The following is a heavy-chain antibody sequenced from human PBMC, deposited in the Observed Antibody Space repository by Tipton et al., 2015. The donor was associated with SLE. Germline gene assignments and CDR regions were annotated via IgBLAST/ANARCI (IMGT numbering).Heavy chain of an antibody. CDR3: ARAWIQLWSDFDY. V-gene: IGHV4-39*07. D-gene: IGHD5-18*01. CDR2: MFYLGNT. CDR1: GDSISTSDQY. J-gene: IGHJ4*02. Sequence: LRLSCTVSGDSISTSDQYWGWIRQPPGKGLEWIGSMFYLGNTYYNPSLKSRVTISVDTSKNQFSLKLSSVTAADTAVYYCARAWIQLWSDFDYWGQGTLVTVSS.